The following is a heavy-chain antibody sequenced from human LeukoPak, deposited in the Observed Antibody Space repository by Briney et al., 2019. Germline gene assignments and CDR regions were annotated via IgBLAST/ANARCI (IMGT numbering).Heavy chain of an antibody. V-gene: IGHV1-3*01. D-gene: IGHD3-22*01. CDR2: INAGNGNT. J-gene: IGHJ4*02. CDR3: ARTGQSGYDFDY. Sequence: ASVKVSCKASGYTFTTYAMHWVRQAPGQRLEWMGWINAGNGNTKYSQKFQGRVTITWDTSASTAYMELSSLRSEDTAVYYCARTGQSGYDFDYWGQGTLVTVSS. CDR1: GYTFTTYA.